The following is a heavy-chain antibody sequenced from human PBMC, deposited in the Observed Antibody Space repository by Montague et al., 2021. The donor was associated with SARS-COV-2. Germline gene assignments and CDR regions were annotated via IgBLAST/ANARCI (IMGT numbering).Heavy chain of an antibody. Sequence: SETLSLTCSVSGGSISSDYWSWIRQPPGKGLEWIGNIHNSGTTNYNPSLNSRVPFSVDTSKNQFSLKLIPVTAADTAVYFCAREERWNWYDPRGQGVLVTVSS. CDR2: IHNSGTT. V-gene: IGHV4-59*01. CDR1: GGSISSDY. D-gene: IGHD5-24*01. J-gene: IGHJ5*02. CDR3: AREERWNWYDP.